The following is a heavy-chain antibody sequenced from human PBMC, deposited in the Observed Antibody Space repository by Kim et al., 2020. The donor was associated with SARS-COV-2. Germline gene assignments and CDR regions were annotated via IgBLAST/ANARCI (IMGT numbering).Heavy chain of an antibody. CDR1: GGSFSGYY. CDR2: INHSGST. D-gene: IGHD2-2*01. Sequence: SETLSLTCAVYGGSFSGYYWSWIRQPPGKGLEWIGEINHSGSTNYNPSLKSRVTISVDTSKNQFSLKLSSVTAADTAVYYCARVTRGYQLHPRPYFDYWGQGTLVTVSS. CDR3: ARVTRGYQLHPRPYFDY. J-gene: IGHJ4*02. V-gene: IGHV4-34*01.